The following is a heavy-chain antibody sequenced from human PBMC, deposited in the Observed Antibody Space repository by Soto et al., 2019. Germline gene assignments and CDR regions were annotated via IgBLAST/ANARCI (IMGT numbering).Heavy chain of an antibody. CDR3: ARGLTKAALSFQY. V-gene: IGHV3-9*01. CDR1: GDSIGSYY. D-gene: IGHD4-17*01. CDR2: ISWNSDTI. Sequence: LALTCTVSGDSIGSYYWSWIRQPPGKGLEWVSGISWNSDTIGYADSVKARFTISRDNAKNSLYLQMNSLRAEDTALYYIARGLTKAALSFQYRGQGTLVTVPS. J-gene: IGHJ4*01.